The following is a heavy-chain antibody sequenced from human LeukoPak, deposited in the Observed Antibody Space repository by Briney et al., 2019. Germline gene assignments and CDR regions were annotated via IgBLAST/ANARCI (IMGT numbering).Heavy chain of an antibody. CDR3: ARGLWSSGWYRLGAFDI. CDR2: INHSGST. Sequence: PSETLSLTCAVYGGSFSGYYWSWIRQPPGKGLEWIGEINHSGSTNYNPSLKSRVTISVDTPKNQFSLKLSSVTAADTAVYYCARGLWSSGWYRLGAFDIWGQGTMVTVSS. D-gene: IGHD6-19*01. J-gene: IGHJ3*02. V-gene: IGHV4-34*01. CDR1: GGSFSGYY.